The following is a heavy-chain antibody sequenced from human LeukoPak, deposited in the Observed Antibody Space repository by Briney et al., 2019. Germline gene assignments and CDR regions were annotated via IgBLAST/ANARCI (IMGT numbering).Heavy chain of an antibody. J-gene: IGHJ6*03. CDR1: GFTFDDYA. V-gene: IGHV3-74*01. CDR2: INTDGSST. CDR3: ARGRHLYSYAYDYYMDV. Sequence: PGGSLRLSCAASGFTFDDYAMHWVRQAPGKGLVWVSRINTDGSSTNYADSVKGRFTISRANAKNTLYLQVDSLRAEDTAVYYCARGRHLYSYAYDYYMDVWGKGTTVTISS. D-gene: IGHD5-18*01.